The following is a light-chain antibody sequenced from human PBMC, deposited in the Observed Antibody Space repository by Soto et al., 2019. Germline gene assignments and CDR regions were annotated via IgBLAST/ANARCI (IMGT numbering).Light chain of an antibody. CDR3: LQDYNFPLT. Sequence: RMSQSPSSLSASVGDRVTITCRASQGIRDDLGWYQQKPGKAPKLLIYAASSLQSGVPSRFSGSGSGTDFTLTISSLQPEDCATYYCLQDYNFPLTFGGGTKVDIK. V-gene: IGKV1-6*01. J-gene: IGKJ4*01. CDR2: AAS. CDR1: QGIRDD.